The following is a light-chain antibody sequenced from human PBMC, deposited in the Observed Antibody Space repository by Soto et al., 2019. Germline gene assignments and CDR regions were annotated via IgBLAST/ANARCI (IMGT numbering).Light chain of an antibody. V-gene: IGLV2-14*01. J-gene: IGLJ1*01. CDR2: DVS. CDR3: SSSTGACTYV. Sequence: QSVLTQPASVSGSPEQSITISFTGTSSAISGYKYVSWYQQHPGKAPKLMIYDVSNRPSGASNRFSGSKSGNTATLTISGLQGEDESEHYCSSSTGACTYVFGTWPTHTVL. CDR1: SSAISGYKY.